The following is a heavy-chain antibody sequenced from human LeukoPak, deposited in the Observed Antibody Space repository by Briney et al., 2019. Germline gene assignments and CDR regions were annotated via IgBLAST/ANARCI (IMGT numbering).Heavy chain of an antibody. V-gene: IGHV4-59*01. CDR3: ARTAQWLVLYFDY. J-gene: IGHJ4*02. CDR1: GGSISSYY. D-gene: IGHD6-19*01. Sequence: SETLSLTCTVSGGSISSYYWSWIRQPPGKGLEWIGYIYYSGSTNYNPSPKSRVTISVDTSKNQFSLKLSSVTAADTAVYYCARTAQWLVLYFDYWGRGTLVTVSS. CDR2: IYYSGST.